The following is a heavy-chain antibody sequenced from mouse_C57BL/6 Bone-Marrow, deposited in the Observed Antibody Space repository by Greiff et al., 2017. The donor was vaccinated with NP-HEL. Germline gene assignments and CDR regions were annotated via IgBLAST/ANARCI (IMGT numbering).Heavy chain of an antibody. CDR1: DYTFTDYY. CDR3: ARGDSYYGNSFYAMDY. J-gene: IGHJ4*01. CDR2: IYPGSGNT. D-gene: IGHD2-1*01. V-gene: IGHV1-77*01. Sequence: ESGAELARPGASVKLSCKASDYTFTDYYINWVKQRTGQGLEWIGEIYPGSGNTYYNENFKGKATLTADKSSSTAYMQLSSLTSEDSAVYFWARGDSYYGNSFYAMDYWGQGTSVTVSS.